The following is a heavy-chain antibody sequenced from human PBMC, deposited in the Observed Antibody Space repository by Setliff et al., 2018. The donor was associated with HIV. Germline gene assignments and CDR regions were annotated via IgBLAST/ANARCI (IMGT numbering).Heavy chain of an antibody. J-gene: IGHJ3*01. V-gene: IGHV1-2*06. CDR1: GYSLIALS. CDR3: ARQDHSSVNTGSLYAFDV. Sequence: GASVKVSCKVSGYSLIALSMHWVRQAPGQGLEWMGRIEPSSGGTNYIQKFQGRVTITRDTSIYTVYMELTGLTSDDTAVYYCARQDHSSVNTGSLYAFDVWGQGTMVTVSS. CDR2: IEPSSGGT. D-gene: IGHD2-8*02.